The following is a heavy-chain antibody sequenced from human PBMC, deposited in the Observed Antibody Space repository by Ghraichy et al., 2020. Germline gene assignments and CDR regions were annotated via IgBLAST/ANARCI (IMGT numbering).Heavy chain of an antibody. D-gene: IGHD3-16*01. CDR1: GFNFNDYA. V-gene: IGHV3-30-3*01. Sequence: GESLNISCKASGFNFNDYAMHWVRQTPGKGLAWVSLISFDGTNTFYADSVQGRFTITRDNSRNTLYLIMRSLRGEDTAVYFCARDLKERCSRAAGCYGMDVWGQGTTVTVSS. J-gene: IGHJ6*02. CDR3: ARDLKERCSRAAGCYGMDV. CDR2: ISFDGTNT.